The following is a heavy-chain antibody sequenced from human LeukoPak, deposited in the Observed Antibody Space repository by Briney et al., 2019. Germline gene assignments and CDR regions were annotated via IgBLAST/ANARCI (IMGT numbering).Heavy chain of an antibody. CDR1: GLTFSSYG. CDR3: AKDEADYSNFFSSFDY. J-gene: IGHJ4*02. D-gene: IGHD4-11*01. Sequence: GASLRLSCVASGLTFSSYGMHWVRQAPGKGLEWLGFIRYDGSKKFYADSMKGRFTISRDNSKNTLYLQMNSLRAEDTAVYYCAKDEADYSNFFSSFDYWGRGTLVAVSS. V-gene: IGHV3-30*02. CDR2: IRYDGSKK.